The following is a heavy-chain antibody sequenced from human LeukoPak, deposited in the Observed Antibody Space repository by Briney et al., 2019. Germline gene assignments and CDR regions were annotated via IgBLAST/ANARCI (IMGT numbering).Heavy chain of an antibody. D-gene: IGHD3-10*02. CDR2: INHSGST. CDR3: ARFIFREYYFDY. J-gene: IGHJ4*02. CDR1: GGSFSGYY. Sequence: SETLSLTCAVYGGSFSGYYWSWIRQPPGKGLEWIGEINHSGSTNYNPSLKSRVTISVDTSKNQFSLKLSSVTAADTAVYYCARFIFREYYFDYWGQGTLVTVSS. V-gene: IGHV4-34*01.